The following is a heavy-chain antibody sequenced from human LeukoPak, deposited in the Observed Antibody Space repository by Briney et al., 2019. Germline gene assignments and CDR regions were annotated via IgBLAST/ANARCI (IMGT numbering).Heavy chain of an antibody. CDR1: GFTFSSYG. Sequence: GGSLRLSCAASGFTFSSYGMHWVRQAPGKGLEWISYISTSTTTIYYANSVKGRFTISRDNAKKSLYLQMNSLRVEDTGVYYCASWGEGALDNWGQGTLVTDSS. D-gene: IGHD1-26*01. CDR2: ISTSTTTI. CDR3: ASWGEGALDN. J-gene: IGHJ4*02. V-gene: IGHV3-48*01.